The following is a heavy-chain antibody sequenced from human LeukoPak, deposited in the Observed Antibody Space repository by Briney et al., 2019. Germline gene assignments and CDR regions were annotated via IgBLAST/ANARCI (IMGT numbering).Heavy chain of an antibody. CDR1: GGSFSGYY. Sequence: SETLSLTCAVYGGSFSGYYWSWIRQPPGKGLEWIGEINHSGSTNYNPSLKSRVTISVDTSKNHFSLKLSSVTAADTAVYYCARASSQYQLLPGGWFDPWGQGTLVTVSS. CDR2: INHSGST. CDR3: ARASSQYQLLPGGWFDP. J-gene: IGHJ5*02. D-gene: IGHD2-2*01. V-gene: IGHV4-34*01.